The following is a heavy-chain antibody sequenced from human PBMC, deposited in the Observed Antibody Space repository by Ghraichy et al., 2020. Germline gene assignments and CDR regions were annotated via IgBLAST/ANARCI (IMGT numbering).Heavy chain of an antibody. CDR1: GFSFSYYS. Sequence: GGSLRLSCAASGFSFSYYSMNWVRQAPGKGLEWVSSISGSSNSIRYADSVKGRFTISRDNAENSLFLQMNSLRDDDTAVYYCARDQAYCAGDCPGDNYYMDVWGKGTTVTVSS. V-gene: IGHV3-21*01. J-gene: IGHJ6*03. D-gene: IGHD2-21*01. CDR3: ARDQAYCAGDCPGDNYYMDV. CDR2: ISGSSNSI.